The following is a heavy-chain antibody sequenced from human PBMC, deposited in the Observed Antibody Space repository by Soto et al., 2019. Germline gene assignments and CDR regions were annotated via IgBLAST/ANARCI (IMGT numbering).Heavy chain of an antibody. CDR2: INHSGST. V-gene: IGHV4-34*01. J-gene: IGHJ5*02. Sequence: QVQLQQGGAGLLKPSDTLSLTCAVYGGAFSGYYWSWIRQPPRKGLEWIGEINHSGSTHYNPSLKRRVTISVDTSKPQFSLKLSSVTAADKAVYYCARGQLDGSGPTGWFDPWGQGTLVTVSS. CDR3: ARGQLDGSGPTGWFDP. CDR1: GGAFSGYY. D-gene: IGHD3-10*01.